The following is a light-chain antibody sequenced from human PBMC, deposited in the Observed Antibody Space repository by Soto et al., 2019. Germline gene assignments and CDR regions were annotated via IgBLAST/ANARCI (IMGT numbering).Light chain of an antibody. CDR3: MQALQTPFT. CDR1: QSLLHSNGYNY. CDR2: LGS. Sequence: DIVMTQSPLSLPVTPGEPASISCRSSQSLLHSNGYNYLDWYLQKPGQSPQLLIYLGSNRASGVPARFSGSGSGTDFTLKISRVEAEDVGVYYCMQALQTPFTFGGGTKVEIK. J-gene: IGKJ4*01. V-gene: IGKV2-28*01.